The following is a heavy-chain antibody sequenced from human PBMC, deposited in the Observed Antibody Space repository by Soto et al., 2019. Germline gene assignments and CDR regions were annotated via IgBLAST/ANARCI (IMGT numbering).Heavy chain of an antibody. CDR1: CGSISSYY. Sequence: SDTLSLTCTVSCGSISSYYWSWIRQPPGKGLEWIGYLYYSGSTNYNPSLKSRVTISVDTSKNQFSLKLSSVTAADTAVYYCARAAAGKGGGFDIWGQGTMVTVSS. J-gene: IGHJ3*02. CDR3: ARAAAGKGGGFDI. CDR2: LYYSGST. V-gene: IGHV4-59*01. D-gene: IGHD6-13*01.